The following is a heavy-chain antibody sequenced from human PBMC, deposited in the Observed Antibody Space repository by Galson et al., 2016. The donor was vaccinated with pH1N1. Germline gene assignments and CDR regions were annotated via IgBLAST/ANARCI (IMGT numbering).Heavy chain of an antibody. D-gene: IGHD7-27*01. CDR2: VLSDSTTV. CDR3: AKDKAGDLEH. J-gene: IGHJ1*01. V-gene: IGHV3-9*01. Sequence: SLRLSCAASGFNFHEYAFHWVRQAPGEGLEWVSGVLSDSTTVGYADSVMGRFTISKDNTKNSLFLQMNSLRPEDTALYYCAKDKAGDLEHWGQGILVTVSS. CDR1: GFNFHEYA.